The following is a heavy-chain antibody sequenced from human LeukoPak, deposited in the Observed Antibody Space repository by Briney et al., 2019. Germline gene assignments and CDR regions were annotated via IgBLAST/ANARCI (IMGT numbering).Heavy chain of an antibody. J-gene: IGHJ3*02. CDR3: ARGRGYDSSGYWEHDAFDI. D-gene: IGHD3-22*01. V-gene: IGHV4-61*02. Sequence: SETLSLTCTVSGGSISGGSYYWSWIRQPAGKGLEWIGRIYTSGSTNYNPSLKSRVTILVDMSKNQFSLKLSSVTAADTAVYYCARGRGYDSSGYWEHDAFDIWGQGTMVTVSS. CDR1: GGSISGGSYY. CDR2: IYTSGST.